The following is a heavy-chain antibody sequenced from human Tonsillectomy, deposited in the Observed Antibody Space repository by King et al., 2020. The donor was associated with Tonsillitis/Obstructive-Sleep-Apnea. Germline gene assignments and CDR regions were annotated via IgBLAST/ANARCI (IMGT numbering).Heavy chain of an antibody. CDR3: AKGGLAHDAFDI. J-gene: IGHJ3*02. Sequence: VQLQQWGAGLLKPSETLSLTCAVYGGSFSGYYWSWIRQPPGKGLEWIGEISHSASSNYNPSLKSRVTISVDTSRNQFSLRLTSITAADTAVYYCAKGGLAHDAFDIWGQGTMVTVSS. CDR2: ISHSASS. V-gene: IGHV4-34*01. CDR1: GGSFSGYY.